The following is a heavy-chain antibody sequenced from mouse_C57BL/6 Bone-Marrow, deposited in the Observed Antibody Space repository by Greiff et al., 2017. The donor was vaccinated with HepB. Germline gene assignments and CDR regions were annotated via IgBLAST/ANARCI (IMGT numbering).Heavy chain of an antibody. J-gene: IGHJ2*01. CDR1: GFNIKDDY. CDR3: TATGVANYDY. D-gene: IGHD1-1*02. V-gene: IGHV14-4*01. Sequence: VQLQQSGAELVRPGASVKLSCTASGFNIKDDYMHWVKQRPEQGLEWIGWIDPENGDTEYASKFQGKATITADTSSNTAYLQLSSLTSEDTAVYYYTATGVANYDYWGQGTTLTVSS. CDR2: IDPENGDT.